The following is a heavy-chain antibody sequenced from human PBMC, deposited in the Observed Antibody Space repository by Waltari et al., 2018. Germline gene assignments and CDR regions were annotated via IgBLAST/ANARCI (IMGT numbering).Heavy chain of an antibody. CDR2: INHRGSN. CDR1: GGSFGDYF. D-gene: IGHD5-18*01. Sequence: QVQLLHWGAGLLKPSETLSLTCAVYGGSFGDYFWSWIRQPPGKGLEWIGEINHRGSNYYNSSLKSRVTMSVDTSKNQFSLKLNSVTAADTAMYYCARVGMVTTRVKNWFDPWGQGTLVTVSS. V-gene: IGHV4-34*01. CDR3: ARVGMVTTRVKNWFDP. J-gene: IGHJ5*02.